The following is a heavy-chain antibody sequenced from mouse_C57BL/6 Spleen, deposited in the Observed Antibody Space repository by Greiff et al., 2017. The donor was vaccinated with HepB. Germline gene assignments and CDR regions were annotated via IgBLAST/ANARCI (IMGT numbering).Heavy chain of an antibody. CDR2: IRSKSSNYAT. Sequence: GGGLVQPNGSLKLSCAASCFTFNTYAMHWVRQAPGKGLEWVARIRSKSSNYATYYADSVKDRFTISRDDSQSMLYLQMNNLKTEDTAMYYCVRDHYGSSYDYYAMDYWGQGTSVTVSS. D-gene: IGHD1-1*01. V-gene: IGHV10-3*01. J-gene: IGHJ4*01. CDR3: VRDHYGSSYDYYAMDY. CDR1: CFTFNTYA.